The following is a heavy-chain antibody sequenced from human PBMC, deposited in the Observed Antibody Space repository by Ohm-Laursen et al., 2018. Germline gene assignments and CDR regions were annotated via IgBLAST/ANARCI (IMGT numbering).Heavy chain of an antibody. V-gene: IGHV3-21*04. Sequence: SLRLSCTASGFTFSHYWMHWVRQPPGEGLVWVSSISSSSSYIYYADSVKGRFTISRDNAKNSLYLQMNSLRAEDTAVYYCAKDAYCSSTSCFIDPWGQGTLVTVSS. CDR1: GFTFSHYW. D-gene: IGHD2-2*01. CDR3: AKDAYCSSTSCFIDP. CDR2: ISSSSSYI. J-gene: IGHJ5*02.